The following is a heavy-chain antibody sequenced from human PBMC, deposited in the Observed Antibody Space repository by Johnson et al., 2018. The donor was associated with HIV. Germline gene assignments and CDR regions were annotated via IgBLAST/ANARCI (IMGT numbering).Heavy chain of an antibody. Sequence: QMQLVESGGGLVQPGGSLRLSCAASGFTVSSNYMSWVRQAPGKGLEWVAVISYDGSNKYYADSVKGRFTISRDNSKNTLYLQMNSLRAEDTAVYYCARALVDDAFDIWGQGTMVTVSS. J-gene: IGHJ3*02. V-gene: IGHV3-30-3*01. CDR2: ISYDGSNK. CDR3: ARALVDDAFDI. D-gene: IGHD1-26*01. CDR1: GFTVSSNY.